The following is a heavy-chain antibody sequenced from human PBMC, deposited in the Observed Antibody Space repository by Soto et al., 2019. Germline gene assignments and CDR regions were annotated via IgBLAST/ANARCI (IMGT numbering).Heavy chain of an antibody. CDR1: GYTFTSYY. CDR3: ARDLVSGVPAAIGAFDI. CDR2: INPSGGST. D-gene: IGHD2-2*01. Sequence: ASVKVSCKASGYTFTSYYMHWVRQAPGQGLEWMGIINPSGGSTSYAQKFQGRVTMTRDTSTSTVYMELSSLRSEDTAVYYCARDLVSGVPAAIGAFDIWGQGTMVTVSS. J-gene: IGHJ3*02. V-gene: IGHV1-46*01.